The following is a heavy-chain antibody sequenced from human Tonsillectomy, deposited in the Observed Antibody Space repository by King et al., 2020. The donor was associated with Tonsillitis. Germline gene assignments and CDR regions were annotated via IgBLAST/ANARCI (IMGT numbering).Heavy chain of an antibody. CDR3: ARDLRSTAIPSPDYYYGMAV. CDR2: INPNSGGT. J-gene: IGHJ6*02. D-gene: IGHD2-21*02. V-gene: IGHV1-2*02. CDR1: GYTFSGYY. Sequence: VQLVESGAEVKKPGASVKVSCKASGYTFSGYYMHWVRQAPGQGLEWMGWINPNSGGTNYAQKFQAGRVTMTRDTSMSTAYMELSRLKSDDTAVYFCARDLRSTAIPSPDYYYGMAVWGQGTTVTVSS.